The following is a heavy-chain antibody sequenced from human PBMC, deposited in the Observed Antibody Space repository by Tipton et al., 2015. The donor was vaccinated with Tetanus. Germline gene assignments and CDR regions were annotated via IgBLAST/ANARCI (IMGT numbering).Heavy chain of an antibody. V-gene: IGHV3-30-3*01. D-gene: IGHD1-14*01. CDR1: GFSPKRHI. Sequence: AVSGFSPKRHILHWVRQAPGKGLEWVASISEDGSIQDYGDSVRGRFSISRDNAENTVFLQMSGLGLEDMSLYYCARGPEPRVSMRTLPLDSWGQGTLVTASS. J-gene: IGHJ5*02. CDR3: ARGPEPRVSMRTLPLDS. CDR2: ISEDGSIQ.